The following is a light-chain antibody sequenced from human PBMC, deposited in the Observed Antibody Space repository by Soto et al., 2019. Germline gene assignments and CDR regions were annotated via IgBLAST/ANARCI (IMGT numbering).Light chain of an antibody. CDR2: DVS. CDR3: CSYAGSYTPVV. Sequence: QSALTQPRSVSGSPGQSVTISCTGTSSDVGGYNYVSWYQQHPGKAPKLMIYDVSKRPSGVPDRFSGSKSGNTASLTISGSQAEDEADYYCCSYAGSYTPVVFGGGTKLTVL. J-gene: IGLJ2*01. CDR1: SSDVGGYNY. V-gene: IGLV2-11*01.